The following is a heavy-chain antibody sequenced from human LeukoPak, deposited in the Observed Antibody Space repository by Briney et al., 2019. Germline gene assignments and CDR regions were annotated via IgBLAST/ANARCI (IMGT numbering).Heavy chain of an antibody. CDR1: GFTFSSYW. J-gene: IGHJ6*03. CDR2: INTDGSST. Sequence: PGGSLRLSCAASGFTFSSYWMHWVRQAPGKGLVWVSRINTDGSSTSYADSVKGRFTISRDNAKNTLYLQMNSLRAEDTAVYYCARLSITMIEADLYYMDVWGKGTTVTVSS. V-gene: IGHV3-74*01. D-gene: IGHD3-22*01. CDR3: ARLSITMIEADLYYMDV.